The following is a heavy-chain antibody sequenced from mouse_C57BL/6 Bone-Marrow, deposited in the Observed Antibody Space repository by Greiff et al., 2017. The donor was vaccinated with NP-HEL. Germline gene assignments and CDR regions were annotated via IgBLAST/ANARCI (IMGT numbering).Heavy chain of an antibody. V-gene: IGHV2-9*01. CDR2: IWGGGST. Sequence: VQLQQSGPGLVAPSQCLSITCTVSGFSLTSYGVDWVRQPPGKGLEWLGVIWGGGSTNYNSALMSRLSISKDNSKSQVFLKMNSLQTDDTAMYYCAKQTLGITTVVAPGWGQGTLVTVSA. CDR3: AKQTLGITTVVAPG. CDR1: GFSLTSYG. D-gene: IGHD1-1*01. J-gene: IGHJ3*01.